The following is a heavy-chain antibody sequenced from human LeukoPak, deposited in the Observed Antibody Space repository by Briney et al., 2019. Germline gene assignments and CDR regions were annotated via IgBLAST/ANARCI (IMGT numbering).Heavy chain of an antibody. CDR2: IYYSGST. V-gene: IGHV4-39*01. Sequence: QSSETLSLTCTVSGGSISSSSYYWGWIRQPPGKGLEWIGSIYYSGSTYYNPSLKSRVTISVDTSKNQFSLKLSSVTAADTAVYYCARLPAESIAAADGDWFDPWGQGTLVTVSS. CDR1: GGSISSSSYY. D-gene: IGHD6-13*01. J-gene: IGHJ5*02. CDR3: ARLPAESIAAADGDWFDP.